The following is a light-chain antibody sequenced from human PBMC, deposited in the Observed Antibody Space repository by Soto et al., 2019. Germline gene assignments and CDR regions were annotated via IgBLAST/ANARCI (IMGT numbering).Light chain of an antibody. V-gene: IGKV1-16*02. CDR2: AAS. CDR3: QQYNSYPRT. CDR1: RGFGIF. J-gene: IGKJ1*01. Sequence: DIQMTHSQSSRSASVGDRVTIICRASRGFGIFLAWFQQKPGKAPNSLIYAASILQRGVPSKFSGSGSGTDFTLTISSLQPEDFATYYCQQYNSYPRTFGQGTKVEIK.